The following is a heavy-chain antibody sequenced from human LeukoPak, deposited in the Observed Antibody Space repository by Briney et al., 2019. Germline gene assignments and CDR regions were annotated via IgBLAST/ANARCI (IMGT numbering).Heavy chain of an antibody. CDR1: GFTFTSSA. CDR2: IVVGSGNT. J-gene: IGHJ4*02. D-gene: IGHD1-26*01. CDR3: AASSGSPKGLDY. V-gene: IGHV1-58*02. Sequence: GTSVKVSCKASGFTFTSSAMQWVRQARGQRLEWIGWIVVGSGNTNYAQKFQERATITRDMSTSTASMELSSLRSEDTAVYYCAASSGSPKGLDYWGQGTLVTVSS.